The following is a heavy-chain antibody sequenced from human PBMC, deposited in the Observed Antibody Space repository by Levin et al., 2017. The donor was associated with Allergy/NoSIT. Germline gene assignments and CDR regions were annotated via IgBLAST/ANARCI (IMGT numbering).Heavy chain of an antibody. CDR2: ISYDGSNK. CDR1: GFTFSSYA. D-gene: IGHD5-18*01. J-gene: IGHJ6*03. Sequence: PGGSLRLSCAASGFTFSSYAMHWVRQAPGKGLEWVAVISYDGSNKYYADSVKGRFTISRDNSKNTLYLQMNSLRAEDTAVYYCARDWVAGGYSYGYYYYYYMDVWGKGTTVTVSS. CDR3: ARDWVAGGYSYGYYYYYYMDV. V-gene: IGHV3-30-3*01.